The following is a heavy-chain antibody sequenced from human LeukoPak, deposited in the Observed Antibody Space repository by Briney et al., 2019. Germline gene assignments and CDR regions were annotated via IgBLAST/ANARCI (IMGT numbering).Heavy chain of an antibody. Sequence: GGSLRLSCAASGFTFSSYAMHWVRQAPGKGLEWVSSISSSSSYIYYADSVKGRFTISRDNAKNSLYLQMNSLRAEDTAVYYCARSIAVAGSNGFDYWGQGTLVTVSS. CDR2: ISSSSSYI. J-gene: IGHJ4*02. V-gene: IGHV3-21*01. CDR3: ARSIAVAGSNGFDY. CDR1: GFTFSSYA. D-gene: IGHD6-19*01.